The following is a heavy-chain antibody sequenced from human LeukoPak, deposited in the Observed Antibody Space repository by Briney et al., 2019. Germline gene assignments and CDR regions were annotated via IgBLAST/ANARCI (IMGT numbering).Heavy chain of an antibody. CDR1: GFTFSSYA. CDR3: AKGEDYYGSGSFDY. V-gene: IGHV3-23*01. J-gene: IGHJ4*02. CDR2: ISGSGGST. D-gene: IGHD3-10*01. Sequence: GGSLRLSCAASGFTFSSYAMSWVRQAPGKGLEWVSAISGSGGSTYYADSVKGRFTISRDNSKSTLYLQMNSLRAEDTAVYYCAKGEDYYGSGSFDYWGQGTLVTVSS.